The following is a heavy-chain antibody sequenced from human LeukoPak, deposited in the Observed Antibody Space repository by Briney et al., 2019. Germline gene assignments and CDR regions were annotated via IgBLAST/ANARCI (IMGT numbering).Heavy chain of an antibody. D-gene: IGHD3-3*01. CDR1: GYTFTSYY. CDR3: ARDVSDFRSFSKYYYMDV. Sequence: ASVKVSCKASGYTFTSYYMHWVRQAPGQGLEWMGWISAYNGNTNYAQQLQARVTMTTDTSTSTAYMELRSLRSDDTAVYYCARDVSDFRSFSKYYYMDVWGKGTTVTVSS. CDR2: ISAYNGNT. V-gene: IGHV1-18*04. J-gene: IGHJ6*03.